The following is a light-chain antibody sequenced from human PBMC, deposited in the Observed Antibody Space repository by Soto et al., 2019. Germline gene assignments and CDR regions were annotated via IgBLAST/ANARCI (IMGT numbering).Light chain of an antibody. CDR3: QQLNTYPVT. V-gene: IGKV1-9*01. CDR2: AAS. CDR1: QGISRY. J-gene: IGKJ4*01. Sequence: IQLTQSPSSLPASVGDSVTITCRASQGISRYLSWYQQKPGRAPKLLISAASTLQSGVPARFSGSGSGTDFTLSITSLQPEDFATYYCQQLNTYPVTFGGGTKVEIK.